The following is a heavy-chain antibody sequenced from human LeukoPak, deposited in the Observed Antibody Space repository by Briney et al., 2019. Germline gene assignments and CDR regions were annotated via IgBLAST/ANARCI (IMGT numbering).Heavy chain of an antibody. D-gene: IGHD5-18*01. V-gene: IGHV3-30*04. J-gene: IGHJ4*02. CDR3: ARAGEGDTAMVPTGY. CDR1: RVTFSSHA. CDR2: ISYDGSNK. Sequence: GGSLRLSCAVSRVTFSSHAMHWVRQAPGKGLEWVTLISYDGSNKYYADSVKGRFTISRDNSKNTLYLQMNSLRPEDTAVYYCARAGEGDTAMVPTGYWGQGTLVTVSS.